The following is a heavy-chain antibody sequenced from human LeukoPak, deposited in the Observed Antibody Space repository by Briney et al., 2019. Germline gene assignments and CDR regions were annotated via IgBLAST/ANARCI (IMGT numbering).Heavy chain of an antibody. CDR2: INPNSGGT. CDR1: GYTFTGYY. V-gene: IGHV1-2*04. J-gene: IGHJ6*02. CDR3: ARDRVVRGVIINYYGMDV. Sequence: PLASVKVSCKASGYTFTGYYMHWVRQAPGQGLEWMGWINPNSGGTNYAQKFQGWVTMTRDTSISTAYMELSRLRSDDTAVYYCARDRVVRGVIINYYGMDVWGQGTTVTVSS. D-gene: IGHD3-10*01.